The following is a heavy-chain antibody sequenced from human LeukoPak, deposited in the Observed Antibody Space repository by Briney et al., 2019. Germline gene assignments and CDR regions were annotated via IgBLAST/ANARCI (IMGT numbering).Heavy chain of an antibody. Sequence: PSETLSLTCTVSGGSISSSSYYWGWIRQPPGKGLEWIGSIYYSGSTYYNPSLKSRVTISVDTSKNQFSLKLSSVTAADTAVYYCARSYGSDYWGQGTLVTVSS. CDR3: ARSYGSDY. CDR2: IYYSGST. V-gene: IGHV4-39*01. D-gene: IGHD1-26*01. CDR1: GGSISSSSYY. J-gene: IGHJ4*02.